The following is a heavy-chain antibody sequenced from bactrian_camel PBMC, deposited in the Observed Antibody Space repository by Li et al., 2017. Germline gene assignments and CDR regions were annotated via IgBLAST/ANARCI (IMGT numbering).Heavy chain of an antibody. CDR3: AHRSFPNVGLTLNY. CDR1: GFTFSGYW. J-gene: IGHJ4*01. V-gene: IGHV3S1*01. Sequence: HVQLVESGGGLVQPGGSLRLSCAASGFTFSGYWVYWVRQAPGKGLEWVSAINNGGDRTYYRDSVKGRFTISRDNAKNTLYLQLKTLKTKDTAMYYCAHRSFPNVGLTLNYWGQGTQVTVS. D-gene: IGHD5*01. CDR2: INNGGDRT.